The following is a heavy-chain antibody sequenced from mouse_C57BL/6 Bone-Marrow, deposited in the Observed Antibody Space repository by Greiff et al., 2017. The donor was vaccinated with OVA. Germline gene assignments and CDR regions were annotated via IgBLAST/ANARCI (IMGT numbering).Heavy chain of an antibody. V-gene: IGHV14-4*01. CDR3: TSLWLRRGGY. Sequence: VQLQQSGAELVRPGASVKLSCTASGFNIKDDYMHWVKQRPEQGLEWIGWIDPENGDTEYASQFQGKATITADTSSNTAYLQLSSLTSEDTAVYYCTSLWLRRGGYWGQGTTLTVSS. D-gene: IGHD2-2*01. CDR1: GFNIKDDY. CDR2: IDPENGDT. J-gene: IGHJ2*01.